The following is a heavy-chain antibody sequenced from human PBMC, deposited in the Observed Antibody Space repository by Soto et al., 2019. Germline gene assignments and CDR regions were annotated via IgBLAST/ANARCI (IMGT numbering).Heavy chain of an antibody. D-gene: IGHD4-17*01. J-gene: IGHJ4*02. CDR2: ISYDGSNK. CDR1: GFTFSSYG. V-gene: IGHV3-30*18. CDR3: AKELPAGDYTFDY. Sequence: QVQLVESGGGVVQPGRSLRLACSASGFTFSSYGMHWVRQAPGKGLEWVAVISYDGSNKYYADSVKGRFTISRDNSKNTLYLQMNSLRAEDTAVYYCAKELPAGDYTFDYWGQGTLVTVSS.